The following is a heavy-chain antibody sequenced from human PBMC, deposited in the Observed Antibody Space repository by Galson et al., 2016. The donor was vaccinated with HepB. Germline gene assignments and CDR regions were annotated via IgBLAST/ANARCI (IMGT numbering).Heavy chain of an antibody. CDR2: ISYSGNT. CDR1: GGSIRSGGSY. Sequence: TLSLTCTVSGGSIRSGGSYWSWIRQHPGKGLEWIGYISYSGNTYYKPSLQSRVTISVDTSKSQFSLRLSSVTAADTAVYYCARMYGDWWFDPWGQGTLVTVSS. J-gene: IGHJ5*02. CDR3: ARMYGDWWFDP. V-gene: IGHV4-31*03. D-gene: IGHD4-17*01.